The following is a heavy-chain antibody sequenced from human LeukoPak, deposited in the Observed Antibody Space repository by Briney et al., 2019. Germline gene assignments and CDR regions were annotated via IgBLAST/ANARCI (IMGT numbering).Heavy chain of an antibody. CDR2: IFPGDSDT. J-gene: IGHJ4*02. D-gene: IGHD3-3*01. CDR3: ATGRLITSFGAPSSLDY. V-gene: IGHV5-51*01. Sequence: GESLEISCKGSGYSFTNYWIGWVRQMPGKGLEWMGSIFPGDSDTRYSPSFQGQVTISADKSISTADLQWTSLKASDTAMYYCATGRLITSFGAPSSLDYWGQGTLVTVSS. CDR1: GYSFTNYW.